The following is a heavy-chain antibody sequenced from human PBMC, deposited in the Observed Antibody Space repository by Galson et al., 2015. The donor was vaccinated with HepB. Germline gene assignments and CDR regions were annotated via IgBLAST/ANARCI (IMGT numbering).Heavy chain of an antibody. Sequence: SVKVSCKASGYTFTSYYMHWVRQAPGQGLEWMGIINPSGGSTSYAQKFQGGVTMTRDTSTSTVYMELSSLRSEDTAVYYCARGGSRSDLRYSSSWGGFDYWGQGTLVTVSS. J-gene: IGHJ4*02. D-gene: IGHD6-13*01. CDR1: GYTFTSYY. CDR3: ARGGSRSDLRYSSSWGGFDY. V-gene: IGHV1-46*01. CDR2: INPSGGST.